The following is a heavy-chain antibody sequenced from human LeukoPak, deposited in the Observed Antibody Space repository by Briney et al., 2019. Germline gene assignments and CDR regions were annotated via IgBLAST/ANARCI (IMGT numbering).Heavy chain of an antibody. CDR2: IKQDGSAK. D-gene: IGHD2-15*01. J-gene: IGHJ4*02. CDR3: ARDNGWSADF. Sequence: AGGSLRLSCAASGFPFNAYWMYWVRQAPGKGLEWVANIKQDGSAKPYVDSVKGRFTISRDNAKNSLFLQMNSLRAEDTAVYYCARDNGWSADFWGQGTLVTVSS. V-gene: IGHV3-7*03. CDR1: GFPFNAYW.